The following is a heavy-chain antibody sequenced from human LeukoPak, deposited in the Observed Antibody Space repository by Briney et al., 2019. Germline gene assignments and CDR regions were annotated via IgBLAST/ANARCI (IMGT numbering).Heavy chain of an antibody. V-gene: IGHV3-23*05. CDR1: GFTFSSYT. Sequence: QPGGSLRLSCTASGFTFSSYTPNWVRQAPGKGLEWVSTIDDSERTHYADSVQGRFTISRDNSKNTIFLHMNSLRAEDTAVYFCSTRLGEHFDYWGQGTRVTVSS. J-gene: IGHJ4*02. CDR2: IDDSERT. D-gene: IGHD3-16*01. CDR3: STRLGEHFDY.